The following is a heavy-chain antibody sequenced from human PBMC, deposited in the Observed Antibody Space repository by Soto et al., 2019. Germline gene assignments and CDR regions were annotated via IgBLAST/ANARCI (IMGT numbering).Heavy chain of an antibody. Sequence: GGSLRLSCAASGFTFSSYWMHWVRQAPGKGLVWVSRINSDGSSTSYADSVKGRFTISRDNAKNTLYLQMNSLRAEDTAVYYCARDAATPQPVSPNQLTNWGQGTLVTVSS. CDR3: ARDAATPQPVSPNQLTN. CDR1: GFTFSSYW. J-gene: IGHJ4*02. V-gene: IGHV3-74*01. CDR2: INSDGSST. D-gene: IGHD1-1*01.